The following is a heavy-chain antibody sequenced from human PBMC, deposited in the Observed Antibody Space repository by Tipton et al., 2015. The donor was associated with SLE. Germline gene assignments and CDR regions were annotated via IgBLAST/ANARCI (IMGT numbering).Heavy chain of an antibody. V-gene: IGHV4-59*01. Sequence: TLSLTCIVSGGSISSYYWSWIRQPPGKGLEWIGYIYYSGSTNYNPSLKSRVTISVDTSKNQFSLKLSSVTAADTAVYYCARSALAHRVWFDPWGQGTLVTVSS. CDR2: IYYSGST. D-gene: IGHD3-10*01. CDR3: ARSALAHRVWFDP. J-gene: IGHJ5*02. CDR1: GGSISSYY.